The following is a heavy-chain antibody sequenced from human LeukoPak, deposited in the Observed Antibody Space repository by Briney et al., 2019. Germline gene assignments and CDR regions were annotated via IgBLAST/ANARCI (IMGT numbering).Heavy chain of an antibody. V-gene: IGHV4-39*01. D-gene: IGHD3-10*01. CDR2: IYYTGNT. CDR3: ARHGVQGVGPVDY. Sequence: SETLSLTCTLSGASISSSYYYWGWIRQPPGKGLKWIESIYYTGNTYYNPSLKSRVTISVDTSKNQFSLKLSSVTAADTAVYYCARHGVQGVGPVDYWGQGTLVTVSS. CDR1: GASISSSYYY. J-gene: IGHJ4*02.